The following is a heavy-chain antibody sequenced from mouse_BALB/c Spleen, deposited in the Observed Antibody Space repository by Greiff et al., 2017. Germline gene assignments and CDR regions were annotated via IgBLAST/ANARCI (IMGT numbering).Heavy chain of an antibody. Sequence: EVMLVESGGGLVQPGGSRKLSCAASGFTFSSFGMHWVRQAPEKGLEWVAYISSGSSTIYYADTVKGRFTISRDNPKNTLFLQMTSLRSEDTAMYYCARWGTTVVGGLMDYWGQGTSVTVSS. J-gene: IGHJ4*01. CDR2: ISSGSSTI. V-gene: IGHV5-17*02. D-gene: IGHD1-1*01. CDR1: GFTFSSFG. CDR3: ARWGTTVVGGLMDY.